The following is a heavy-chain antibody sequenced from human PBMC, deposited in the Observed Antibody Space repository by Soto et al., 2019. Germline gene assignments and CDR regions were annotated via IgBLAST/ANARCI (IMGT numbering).Heavy chain of an antibody. CDR3: AKDMKAWLTVTTKDY. D-gene: IGHD4-17*01. V-gene: IGHV3-9*01. CDR2: ISWNSGVT. J-gene: IGHJ4*02. Sequence: PGGSLRLSCAASGFTFDDYAMHWVRQAPGKGLEWVSGISWNSGVTGYADSVKGRFTISRDNAKNSLYLQMNSLRAEDTALYYCAKDMKAWLTVTTKDYWGQGTLVTSPQ. CDR1: GFTFDDYA.